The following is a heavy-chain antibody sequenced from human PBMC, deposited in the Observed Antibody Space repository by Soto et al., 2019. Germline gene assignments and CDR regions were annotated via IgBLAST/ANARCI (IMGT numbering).Heavy chain of an antibody. CDR3: ARATGQQLAYFDY. J-gene: IGHJ4*02. CDR1: GGSISSGGYS. V-gene: IGHV4-30-2*01. CDR2: IYHSGST. D-gene: IGHD6-13*01. Sequence: QLQLQESGSGLVKPSQTLSLTCAVSGGSISSGGYSWSWIRQPPGKGLEWIGYIYHSGSTYYNPSLKSRVTISVDMSKNQFSLKLSSVTAADTAVYYCARATGQQLAYFDYWGQGTLVTVSS.